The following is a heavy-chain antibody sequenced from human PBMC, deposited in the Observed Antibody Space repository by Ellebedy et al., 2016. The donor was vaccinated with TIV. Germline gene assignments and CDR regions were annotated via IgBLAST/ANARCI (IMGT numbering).Heavy chain of an antibody. J-gene: IGHJ6*02. CDR1: GFTFSDHY. Sequence: GGSLRLSXAASGFTFSDHYMSWVRQAPGKGLEWVSYISTSSSSTNYADSVKGRFTISRDNAKNSLYLQMNSLRAEDTAVYYCARLRPRSCGMDVWGQGTTVTVSS. CDR3: ARLRPRSCGMDV. CDR2: ISTSSSST. V-gene: IGHV3-11*03.